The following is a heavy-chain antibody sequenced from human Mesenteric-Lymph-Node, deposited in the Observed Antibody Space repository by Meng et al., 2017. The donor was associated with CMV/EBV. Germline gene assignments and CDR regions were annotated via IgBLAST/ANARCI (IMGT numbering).Heavy chain of an antibody. Sequence: ASVKVSCKASGYTFTSYYMHWVRQAPGQGLVWMGIINPSGGSTSYAQKFQGRVTMTRDTSTSTVYMELSSLRSEDTAVYYCARGKFVPAGVPLWYYGMDVWGQGTTVTVSS. CDR3: ARGKFVPAGVPLWYYGMDV. V-gene: IGHV1-46*01. D-gene: IGHD2-2*01. CDR2: INPSGGST. J-gene: IGHJ6*02. CDR1: GYTFTSYY.